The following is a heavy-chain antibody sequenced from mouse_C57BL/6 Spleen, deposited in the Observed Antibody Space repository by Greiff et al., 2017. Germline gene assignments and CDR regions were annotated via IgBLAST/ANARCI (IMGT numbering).Heavy chain of an antibody. Sequence: VQLQQSGAELVRPGTSVKLSCKASGYTFTSYWMHWVKQRPGQGLEWIGVIDPSDSYTNYNQKFKGKATLTVATSASTAYMQLSSLTSEDSAVYYCARSRTQGCGAMDYWGQGTLVTVSS. CDR1: GYTFTSYW. CDR3: ARSRTQGCGAMDY. V-gene: IGHV1-59*01. CDR2: IDPSDSYT. J-gene: IGHJ4*01.